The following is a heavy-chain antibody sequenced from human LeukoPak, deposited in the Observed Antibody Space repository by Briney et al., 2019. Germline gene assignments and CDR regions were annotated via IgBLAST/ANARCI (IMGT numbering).Heavy chain of an antibody. CDR2: ISSSGSTK. D-gene: IGHD2-2*01. V-gene: IGHV3-48*03. CDR3: ARRYCSSTSCTLDY. CDR1: GFTLSSYE. J-gene: IGHJ4*02. Sequence: GGSLRLSCAASGFTLSSYEMHGVHQAPGKGLEGVSYISSSGSTKYYADSVKGRFTISRDNAENSLYLQMNSLRAEDTADYYCARRYCSSTSCTLDYWGQGTLVTVSS.